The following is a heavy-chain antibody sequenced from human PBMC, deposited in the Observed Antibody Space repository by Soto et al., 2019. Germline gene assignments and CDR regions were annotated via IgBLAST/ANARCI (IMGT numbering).Heavy chain of an antibody. J-gene: IGHJ6*02. D-gene: IGHD3-3*01. Sequence: GGSLRLSCAASGFTFSSYSMNWVRQAPGKGLEWVSYISSSSSTIYYADSVKGGFTISRDNAKNSLYLQMNSLRDEDTAVYNCARDEGIFGVVISGDYYGMDVWGQGTTVTVSS. CDR1: GFTFSSYS. CDR3: ARDEGIFGVVISGDYYGMDV. CDR2: ISSSSSTI. V-gene: IGHV3-48*02.